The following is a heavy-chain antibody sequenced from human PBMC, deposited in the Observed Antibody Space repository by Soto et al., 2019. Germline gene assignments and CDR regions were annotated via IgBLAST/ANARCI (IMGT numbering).Heavy chain of an antibody. V-gene: IGHV3-23*01. J-gene: IGHJ6*03. CDR3: AKGLLSGSCYECYYSYYYMDV. CDR2: ISGGGGNT. CDR1: GFTFSSYA. D-gene: IGHD2-2*01. Sequence: PGGSLRLSCAASGFTFSSYAMTWVRQAPGKGLEWVSVISGGGGNTYYADSVKGRFTISRDNSKNTLYLQMHSLRAEDTAVYYCAKGLLSGSCYECYYSYYYMDVWGKGTTVTVSS.